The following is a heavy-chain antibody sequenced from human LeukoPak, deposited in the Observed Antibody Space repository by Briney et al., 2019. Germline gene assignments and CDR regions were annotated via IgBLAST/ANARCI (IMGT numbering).Heavy chain of an antibody. D-gene: IGHD4-11*01. CDR1: GYTLTNFF. Sequence: ASVKVSCKASGYTLTNFFIHWVRQAPGQSLEWVGWSNAGSGSTKYSKELQGRVTITRDTSANTVNMQLSSLRPEDTAVYYCARGRLSTVTSIFDYSMDVWGQGTAVIVSS. V-gene: IGHV1-3*02. J-gene: IGHJ6*02. CDR2: SNAGSGST. CDR3: ARGRLSTVTSIFDYSMDV.